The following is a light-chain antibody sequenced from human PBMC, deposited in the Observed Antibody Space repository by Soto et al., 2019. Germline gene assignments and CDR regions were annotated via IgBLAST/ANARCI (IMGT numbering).Light chain of an antibody. CDR3: QQLNRFPRT. CDR2: SAS. Sequence: DIQLTQSPSFLSASVGDRVTITCRASQDISSYLAWYQQRPGKVPRFLTHSASTLQSGVPSRFSATGSGTTFTLSNSTLQPEDIATDYGQQLNRFPRTFGQGTKVEV. V-gene: IGKV1-9*01. J-gene: IGKJ1*01. CDR1: QDISSY.